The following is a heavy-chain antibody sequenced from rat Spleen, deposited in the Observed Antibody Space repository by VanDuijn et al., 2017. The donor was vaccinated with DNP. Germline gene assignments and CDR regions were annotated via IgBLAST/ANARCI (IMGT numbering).Heavy chain of an antibody. CDR1: GFTFSDYN. V-gene: IGHV5S10*01. Sequence: EVQLVESGGGLVQPGRSLKLSCAASGFTFSDYNMAWVRQAPKQGLEWVATIIYDGSRTYYRDSVKGRFTISRDNAKSTLYLQMNSLRSEDTATYYCTRDNYSSYMPYYYAMDAWGQGTSVTVSS. J-gene: IGHJ4*01. CDR3: TRDNYSSYMPYYYAMDA. D-gene: IGHD1-2*01. CDR2: IIYDGSRT.